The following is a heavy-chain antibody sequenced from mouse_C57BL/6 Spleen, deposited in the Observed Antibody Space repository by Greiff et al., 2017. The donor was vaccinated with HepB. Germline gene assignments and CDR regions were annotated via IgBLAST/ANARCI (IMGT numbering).Heavy chain of an antibody. Sequence: EVKLMESGGDLVKPGGSLKLSCAASGFTFSSYGMSWVRQTPDKRLEWVATISSGGSYTYYPDSVKGRCTISRDNAKNTLYLQLSSLKSEDTAMYYCASPYGYAYLGYWGQGTPLTVSS. V-gene: IGHV5-6*01. CDR3: ASPYGYAYLGY. CDR2: ISSGGSYT. J-gene: IGHJ2*01. CDR1: GFTFSSYG. D-gene: IGHD2-2*01.